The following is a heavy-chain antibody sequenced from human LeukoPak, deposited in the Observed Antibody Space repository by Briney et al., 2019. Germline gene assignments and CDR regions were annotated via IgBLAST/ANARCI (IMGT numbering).Heavy chain of an antibody. J-gene: IGHJ6*02. Sequence: SETLSLTCTVSGGSISSYYWSWIRQPPGKGLEWIGYIYYSGSTNYNPSLKSRVTISVDTSKNQFSLKLSSVTAADTAVYYCARLRYSGSWYYYYGIDVWGQGTTVTVSS. CDR3: ARLRYSGSWYYYYGIDV. D-gene: IGHD6-13*01. V-gene: IGHV4-59*08. CDR2: IYYSGST. CDR1: GGSISSYY.